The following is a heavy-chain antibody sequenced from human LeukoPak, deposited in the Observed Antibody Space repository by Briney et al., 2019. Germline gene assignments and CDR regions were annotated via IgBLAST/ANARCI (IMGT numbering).Heavy chain of an antibody. Sequence: EWIGYIYYSGSTYYNPSLKSRVTTSIDTSKNQFSLKLSSVTAADTAVYYCARAGGFFSPFGYWGQGTLVTVSS. D-gene: IGHD3-16*01. J-gene: IGHJ4*02. CDR3: ARAGGFFSPFGY. V-gene: IGHV4-31*02. CDR2: IYYSGST.